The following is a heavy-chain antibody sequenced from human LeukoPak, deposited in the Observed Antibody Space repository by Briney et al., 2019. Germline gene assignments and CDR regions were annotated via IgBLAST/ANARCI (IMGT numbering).Heavy chain of an antibody. D-gene: IGHD3-9*01. CDR2: IYPGDSDT. J-gene: IGHJ5*02. Sequence: GESLKISCKGSGYRFSSYWIGWVRHMPGKGLEWMGIIYPGDSDTRYSPSFQGQVTISADKYISTAYLQWSSLKASDTAMYYCARRSRGYSEFDPWGQGIMVTVSS. CDR1: GYRFSSYW. V-gene: IGHV5-51*01. CDR3: ARRSRGYSEFDP.